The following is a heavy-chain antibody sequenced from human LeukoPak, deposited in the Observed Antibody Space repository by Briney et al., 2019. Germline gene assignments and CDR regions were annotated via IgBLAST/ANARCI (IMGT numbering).Heavy chain of an antibody. V-gene: IGHV4-34*01. Sequence: PSETLSLTCAVYGGSLSGYYWSWIRQPPGKGLEWIGEINHSGSTNYNPSLKSRVTISVDTSKNQFSLKLSSVTAADTAVYYCARVGSSTSSHRGYYYYYYGMDVWGQGTTVTVSS. CDR2: INHSGST. D-gene: IGHD2-2*01. J-gene: IGHJ6*02. CDR1: GGSLSGYY. CDR3: ARVGSSTSSHRGYYYYYYGMDV.